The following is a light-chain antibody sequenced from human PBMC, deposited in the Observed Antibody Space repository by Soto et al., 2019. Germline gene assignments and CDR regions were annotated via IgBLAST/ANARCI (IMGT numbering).Light chain of an antibody. CDR2: DVT. CDR1: SRDVGAYNY. Sequence: QSALSQPRSMSESPGQSVTISCSGTSRDVGAYNYVSWYQQHPGKAPKLMIYDVTERPSGVPDRFSGSKSGNTASLTISGLQGEDEADYFCCSYAVNNIYVFGSGTKVTVL. CDR3: CSYAVNNIYV. V-gene: IGLV2-11*01. J-gene: IGLJ1*01.